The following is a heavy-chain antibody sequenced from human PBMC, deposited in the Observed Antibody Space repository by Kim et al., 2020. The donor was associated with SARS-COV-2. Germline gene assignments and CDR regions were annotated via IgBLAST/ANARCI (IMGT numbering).Heavy chain of an antibody. D-gene: IGHD3-9*01. CDR1: GYTFTSYA. Sequence: ASVKVSCKASGYTFTSYAMHWVRQAPGQRLEWMGWINAGNGNTKYSQKFQGRVTITRDTSASTAYMELSSLRSEDTAVYYCARNGVRLVSNILDNWFDPWGQGTLVTVSS. CDR2: INAGNGNT. CDR3: ARNGVRLVSNILDNWFDP. J-gene: IGHJ5*02. V-gene: IGHV1-3*01.